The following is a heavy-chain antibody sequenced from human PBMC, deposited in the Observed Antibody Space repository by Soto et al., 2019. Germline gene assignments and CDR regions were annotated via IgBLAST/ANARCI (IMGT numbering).Heavy chain of an antibody. V-gene: IGHV3-23*01. CDR1: GFTFNNYA. CDR2: VSGSGGST. CDR3: AISPTTGFDY. Sequence: GGSLRLSCAASGFTFNNYAMNWFRQAPGKGLEWVSTVSGSGGSTYYAGSVKGRFTASRDNSKNTLYLQMNSLRAEDTAVYYCAISPTTGFDYWGQGTLVTVSS. J-gene: IGHJ4*02. D-gene: IGHD1-7*01.